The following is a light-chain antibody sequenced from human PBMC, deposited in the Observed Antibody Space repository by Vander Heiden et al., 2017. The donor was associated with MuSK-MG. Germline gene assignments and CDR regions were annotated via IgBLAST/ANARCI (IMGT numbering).Light chain of an antibody. CDR2: HTT. CDR1: RSNVGARYA. J-gene: IGLJ3*02. Sequence: QSLLTQPPSVSGAPGPSVPSPCTRRRSNVGARYALHAHQQPPETAPQLHNYHTTKRPTGDPDRVSAPNAGSSASLANTGLQAEDEADYYCQSYDSLLSGSCVFGGGTKLTVL. V-gene: IGLV1-40*01. CDR3: QSYDSLLSGSCV.